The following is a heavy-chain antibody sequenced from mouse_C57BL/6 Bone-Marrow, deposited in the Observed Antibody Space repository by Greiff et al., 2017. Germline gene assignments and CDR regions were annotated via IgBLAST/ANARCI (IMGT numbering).Heavy chain of an antibody. J-gene: IGHJ2*01. CDR1: GYSITSGYY. D-gene: IGHD2-5*01. V-gene: IGHV3-6*01. CDR3: ARDSSNWYDY. CDR2: ISYDGSN. Sequence: DVKLQESGPGLVKPSQSLSLTCSVTGYSITSGYYWNWIRQFPGNKLEWMGYISYDGSNNYNPSLKNRISITRDTSKNQFFLKLNSVTTEDTATYYCARDSSNWYDYWGQGTTLTVSS.